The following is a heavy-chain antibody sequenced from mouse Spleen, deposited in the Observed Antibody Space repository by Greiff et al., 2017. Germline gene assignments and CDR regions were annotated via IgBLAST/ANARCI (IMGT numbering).Heavy chain of an antibody. D-gene: IGHD3-2*01. V-gene: IGHV3-1*02. Sequence: VQLKQSGPDLVKPSQSLSLTCTVTGYSITSGYSWHWTRQFPGNKLEWMGYIHYSGSTNYNPSLKSRISITRDTSKNQFFLQLNSVTTEDTATYYCARNRQLGLRDYAMDYWGQGTSVTVSS. CDR2: IHYSGST. J-gene: IGHJ4*01. CDR1: GYSITSGYS. CDR3: ARNRQLGLRDYAMDY.